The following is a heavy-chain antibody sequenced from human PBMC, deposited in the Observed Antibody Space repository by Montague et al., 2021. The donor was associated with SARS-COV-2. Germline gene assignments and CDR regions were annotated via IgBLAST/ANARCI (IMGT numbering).Heavy chain of an antibody. CDR3: ARDRMRSSGTYYNVGWYFDL. J-gene: IGHJ2*01. V-gene: IGHV3-30-3*01. Sequence: SLRLSCAASGFTFSNHWMHWVRQPPGKGLEWVALISYDGSNEYYADSVKGRFTISRDNSKNTLYLQMNSLRAEDTTVYYCARDRMRSSGTYYNVGWYFDLWGRGTLVTVSS. CDR1: GFTFSNHW. CDR2: ISYDGSNE. D-gene: IGHD3-10*01.